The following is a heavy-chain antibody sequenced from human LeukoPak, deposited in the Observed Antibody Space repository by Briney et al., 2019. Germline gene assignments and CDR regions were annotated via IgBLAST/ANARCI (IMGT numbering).Heavy chain of an antibody. CDR3: ARGRTTGTTWAANYYYYGMDV. CDR2: MNPNSGNT. V-gene: IGHV1-8*01. D-gene: IGHD1-1*01. CDR1: GYTFTSYD. Sequence: ASVTVSFKASGYTFTSYDINWVRQATGQGLEWMGWMNPNSGNTGYAQKFQGRVTMTRNTSISTAYMELSSLRSEDTAVYYCARGRTTGTTWAANYYYYGMDVWGQGTTVTVSS. J-gene: IGHJ6*02.